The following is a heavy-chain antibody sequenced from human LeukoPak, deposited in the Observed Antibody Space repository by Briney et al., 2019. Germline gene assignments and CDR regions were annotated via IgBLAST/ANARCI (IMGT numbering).Heavy chain of an antibody. CDR3: ARGGYYDILSEYYFDY. V-gene: IGHV6-1*01. CDR2: TYYRSKWYN. Sequence: SQTLSLTCAISGDSVSSNSAAWNWIRQSPSRGLEWLGRTYYRSKWYNDYAVSVKSRITINPDTSKNQFSLQLNSVTPEDTAVYYCARGGYYDILSEYYFDYWGQGTLVTVSS. J-gene: IGHJ4*02. D-gene: IGHD3-9*01. CDR1: GDSVSSNSAA.